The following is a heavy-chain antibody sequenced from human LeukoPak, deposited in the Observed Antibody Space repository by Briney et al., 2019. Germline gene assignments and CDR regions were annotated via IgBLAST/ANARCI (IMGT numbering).Heavy chain of an antibody. D-gene: IGHD6-13*01. V-gene: IGHV1-8*01. Sequence: RASVKVSCKASGYTFTSYDINWVRQATGQGLEWMGWMNPNSGNTGYAQKFQGRVTMTRNTSISTAYMELSSLRSEDTAVYYCARAPAKIAARTIAAACTMDYWGQGTLVTVSS. J-gene: IGHJ4*02. CDR2: MNPNSGNT. CDR1: GYTFTSYD. CDR3: ARAPAKIAARTIAAACTMDY.